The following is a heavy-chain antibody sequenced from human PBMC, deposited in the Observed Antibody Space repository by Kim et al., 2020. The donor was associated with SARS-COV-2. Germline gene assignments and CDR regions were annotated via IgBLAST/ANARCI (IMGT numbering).Heavy chain of an antibody. Sequence: GGSLRLSCTTSGFNFGDYGMSWFRQAPGKGLEWVGFIRSKTYGGTTENGASVKGRFTISGDDSKSIAYLQMNSLKSEDTAVYYCSYGASGDYLGYWGQGTRVT. CDR2: IRSKTYGGTT. V-gene: IGHV3-49*03. J-gene: IGHJ4*02. CDR1: GFNFGDYG. CDR3: SYGASGDYLGY. D-gene: IGHD4-17*01.